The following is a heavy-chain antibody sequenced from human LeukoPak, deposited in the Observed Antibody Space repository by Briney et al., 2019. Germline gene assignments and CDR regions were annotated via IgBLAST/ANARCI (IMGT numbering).Heavy chain of an antibody. CDR2: INPNSGGT. V-gene: IGHV1-2*02. J-gene: IGHJ4*02. Sequence: ASVKVSCKASGYTFTGYYMHWVRQAPGQGLEWMGWINPNSGGTNYAQKFQGRVTMTKDTSISTAYMELSRLRSDDTAVYYCARDVYSGSFGQGYWGQGTLVTVSS. CDR3: ARDVYSGSFGQGY. D-gene: IGHD1-26*01. CDR1: GYTFTGYY.